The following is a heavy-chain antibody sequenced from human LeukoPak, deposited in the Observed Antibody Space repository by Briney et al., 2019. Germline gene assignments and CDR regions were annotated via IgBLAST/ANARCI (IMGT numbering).Heavy chain of an antibody. D-gene: IGHD1-7*01. Sequence: ASVKVSCKASGYTFTGYYMHCVRQAPGQGLEWMGWINPNSGGTNYAQKFQGRVTMTRDTSISTAYMELSRLRSDDTAVYYCARDLGNNWNYVAAFDIWGQGTMVTVSS. CDR2: INPNSGGT. J-gene: IGHJ3*02. V-gene: IGHV1-2*02. CDR1: GYTFTGYY. CDR3: ARDLGNNWNYVAAFDI.